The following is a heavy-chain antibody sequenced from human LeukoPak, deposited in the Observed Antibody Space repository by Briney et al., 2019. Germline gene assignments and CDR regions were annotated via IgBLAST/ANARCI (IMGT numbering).Heavy chain of an antibody. CDR3: ARLSVAGTDY. D-gene: IGHD6-19*01. V-gene: IGHV1-46*01. Sequence: ASVKVSCKASGYTFTSYYMHWVRQAPGQGLEWMGIINPSGGSTGYAQKFQGRVTMTRDMSTSTVYMELSSLRSEDTAVYYCARLSVAGTDYWGQGTLVTVSS. CDR1: GYTFTSYY. J-gene: IGHJ4*02. CDR2: INPSGGST.